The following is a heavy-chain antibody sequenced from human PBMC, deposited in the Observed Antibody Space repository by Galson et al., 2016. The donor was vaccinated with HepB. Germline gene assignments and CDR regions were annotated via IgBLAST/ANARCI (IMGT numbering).Heavy chain of an antibody. V-gene: IGHV3-30*18. CDR1: GFTLSSYG. CDR2: ISYDGRKK. Sequence: SLRLSCAASGFTLSSYGMHWVRQAPGKGLEWVALISYDGRKKYYADSVKGRFTISRDNSNSTLHLQLNSLRAEDTAVYYCAKDRSHAAVWFGAGFDYWGQGTLVTVSS. CDR3: AKDRSHAAVWFGAGFDY. D-gene: IGHD3-10*01. J-gene: IGHJ4*02.